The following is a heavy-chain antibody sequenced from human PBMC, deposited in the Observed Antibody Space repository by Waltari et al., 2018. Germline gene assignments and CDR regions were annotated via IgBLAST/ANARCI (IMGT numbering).Heavy chain of an antibody. CDR1: GGSISSSSYY. D-gene: IGHD3-22*01. CDR2: IYYSGST. V-gene: IGHV4-39*01. CDR3: ARTGFDSSGYYSYYYYYGMDV. J-gene: IGHJ6*02. Sequence: QLQLQESGPGLVKPSETLSLTCTVSGGSISSSSYYWGWIRQPPGKGRGWIGSIYYSGSTYYNPSLKSRVTISVDTSKNQFSLKLSSVTAADTAVYYCARTGFDSSGYYSYYYYYGMDVWGQGTTVTVSS.